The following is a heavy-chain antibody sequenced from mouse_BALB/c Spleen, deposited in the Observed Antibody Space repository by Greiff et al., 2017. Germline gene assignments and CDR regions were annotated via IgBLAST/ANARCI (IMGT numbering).Heavy chain of an antibody. Sequence: DVQLQESGPGLVKPSQSLSLTCSVTGYSITSGYYWNWIRQFPGNKLEWMGYISYDGSNNYNPSLKNRISITRDTSKNQFFLKLNSVTTEDTATYYCARDYGPLAYWGQGTLVTVSA. V-gene: IGHV3-6*02. J-gene: IGHJ3*01. CDR3: ARDYGPLAY. CDR2: ISYDGSN. CDR1: GYSITSGYY. D-gene: IGHD1-2*01.